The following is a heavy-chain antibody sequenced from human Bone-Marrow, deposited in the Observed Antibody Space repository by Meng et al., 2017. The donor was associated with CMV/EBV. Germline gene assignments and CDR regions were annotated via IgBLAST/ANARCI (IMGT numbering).Heavy chain of an antibody. J-gene: IGHJ4*02. CDR2: MNPNGRDT. V-gene: IGHV1-2*06. Sequence: ASVKVSCKASGYTFSDYCVQWVRQAPGQGLEWMGRMNPNGRDTRYAQKFQGRVTMTTDTSISAAYMEMNSLGSDDTAVFYCARVRVGCSSSSCYSDHWGQGTLVTVSS. CDR3: ARVRVGCSSSSCYSDH. CDR1: GYTFSDYC. D-gene: IGHD2-2*01.